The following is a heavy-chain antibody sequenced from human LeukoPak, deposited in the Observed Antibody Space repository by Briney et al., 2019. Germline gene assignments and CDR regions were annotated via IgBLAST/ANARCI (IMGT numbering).Heavy chain of an antibody. J-gene: IGHJ4*02. CDR2: INHSGST. CDR3: ARVGPGFDY. CDR1: GGSFSGYY. Sequence: PSETLSLTCAVYGGSFSGYYWSWIRQPPGKGLEWIGEINHSGSTNYNPFLKSRVTISVDTSKNQFSLKLSSVTAADTAVYYCARVGPGFDYWGQGTLVTVSS. V-gene: IGHV4-34*01.